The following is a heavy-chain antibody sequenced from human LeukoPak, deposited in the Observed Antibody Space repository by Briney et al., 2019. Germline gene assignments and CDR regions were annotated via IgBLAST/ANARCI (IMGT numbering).Heavy chain of an antibody. J-gene: IGHJ3*02. V-gene: IGHV4-39*07. Sequence: SETLSLTCTVSGGSISSSSYYWSWIRQPPGKGLEWIGEINHSGSTNYNPSLKSRVTISVDTSKNQFSLKLSSVTAADTAVYYCARGRRVYYDSSGYRRVAFDIWGQGTMVTVSS. CDR1: GGSISSSSYY. CDR2: INHSGST. D-gene: IGHD3-22*01. CDR3: ARGRRVYYDSSGYRRVAFDI.